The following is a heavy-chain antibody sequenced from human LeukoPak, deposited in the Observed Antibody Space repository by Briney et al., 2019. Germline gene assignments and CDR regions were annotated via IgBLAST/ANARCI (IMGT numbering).Heavy chain of an antibody. CDR1: GFTFSSYE. D-gene: IGHD3-22*01. V-gene: IGHV3-48*03. Sequence: GGSLRLSCAASGFTFSSYEMNWVRQAPGKGLEWVSYISSSGSTIYYADSVKGRFTISRDNAKNSLYLQMNSLRAEDTAVYYCARGGPLRITMIVPLDHRWDYWGQGTLVTVSS. J-gene: IGHJ4*02. CDR3: ARGGPLRITMIVPLDHRWDY. CDR2: ISSSGSTI.